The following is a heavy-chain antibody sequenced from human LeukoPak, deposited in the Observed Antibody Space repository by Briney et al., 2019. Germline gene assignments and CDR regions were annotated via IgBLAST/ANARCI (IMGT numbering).Heavy chain of an antibody. CDR1: GFTFSSHS. J-gene: IGHJ5*02. Sequence: GGSLRLSCAASGFTFSSHSMNWVRQAPGKGLEWVSSISSSSSYIYYADSVKGRFTISRDNAKNSLYLQMNSLRAEDTAVYYCARGTRNGVVVITAWGQGTLVTVSS. CDR2: ISSSSSYI. CDR3: ARGTRNGVVVITA. V-gene: IGHV3-21*01. D-gene: IGHD3-22*01.